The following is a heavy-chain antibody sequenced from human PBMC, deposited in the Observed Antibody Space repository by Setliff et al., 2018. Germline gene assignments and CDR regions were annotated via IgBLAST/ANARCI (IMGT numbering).Heavy chain of an antibody. V-gene: IGHV1-18*01. J-gene: IGHJ4*02. CDR3: ARSWRAGALNHFDY. CDR2: IGGNNDDP. CDR1: GYPFNNYG. Sequence: VKVSCKASGYPFNNYGISWLRQTPGQGLEWMGWIGGNNDDPLFAQKFQGRVTMTTDTSTTTAYMELKSLRSDDTAVYYCARSWRAGALNHFDYWGQGSRVTVPQ. D-gene: IGHD3-3*01.